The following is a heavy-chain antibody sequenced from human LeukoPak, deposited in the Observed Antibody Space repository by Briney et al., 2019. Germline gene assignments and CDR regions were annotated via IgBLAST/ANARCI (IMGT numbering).Heavy chain of an antibody. CDR3: ARDVDYYYDSSGEFDY. CDR1: GGTFSSYA. Sequence: SVKVSCKASGGTFSSYAISWVRQAPGQGLEWMGGIIPIFGTANYAQKFQGRVTITTDESTSTAYMELSSLRSDDTAVYYCARDVDYYYDSSGEFDYWGQGTLVTVSS. V-gene: IGHV1-69*05. D-gene: IGHD3-22*01. J-gene: IGHJ4*02. CDR2: IIPIFGTA.